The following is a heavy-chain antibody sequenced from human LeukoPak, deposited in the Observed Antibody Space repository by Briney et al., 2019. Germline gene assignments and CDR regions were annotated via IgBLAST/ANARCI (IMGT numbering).Heavy chain of an antibody. CDR2: IYYSGST. CDR1: GFTFSSYS. Sequence: GSLRLSCAASGFTFSSYSMNWVRQAPGKGLEWIGYIYYSGSTNYNPSLKSRVTISVDTSKNQFSLKLSSVTAADTAVYYCARHGLDSSGRHAGAFDIWGQGTMVTVSS. V-gene: IGHV4-59*08. CDR3: ARHGLDSSGRHAGAFDI. J-gene: IGHJ3*02. D-gene: IGHD3-22*01.